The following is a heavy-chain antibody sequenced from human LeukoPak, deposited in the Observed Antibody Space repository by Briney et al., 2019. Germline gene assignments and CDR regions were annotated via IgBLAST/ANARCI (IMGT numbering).Heavy chain of an antibody. CDR3: ARERYFDWLDQSHDAFDI. CDR1: GFTFSSYW. V-gene: IGHV3-7*03. D-gene: IGHD3-9*01. CDR2: IKQDGSEK. J-gene: IGHJ3*02. Sequence: PGGSLRLSCAASGFTFSSYWMSWVRQAPGKGLEWVANIKQDGSEKYYVDSVKGRFTISRDNAKNSLYLQMNSLRAEDTALYYCARERYFDWLDQSHDAFDIWGQGTMVTVSS.